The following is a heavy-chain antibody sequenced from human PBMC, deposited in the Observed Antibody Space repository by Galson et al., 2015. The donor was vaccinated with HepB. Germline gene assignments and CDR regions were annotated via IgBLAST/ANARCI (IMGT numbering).Heavy chain of an antibody. CDR3: ARDQWGGPYSSSSGFDY. D-gene: IGHD6-6*01. V-gene: IGHV1-18*04. CDR2: ISAYNGNT. Sequence: SVKVSCKASGYTFTSYGISWVRQAPGQGLEWMGWISAYNGNTNYAQKLQGRVTMTTDTSTSTAYMELRSLRSDDTAVYYCARDQWGGPYSSSSGFDYWGQGTLVTVSS. CDR1: GYTFTSYG. J-gene: IGHJ4*02.